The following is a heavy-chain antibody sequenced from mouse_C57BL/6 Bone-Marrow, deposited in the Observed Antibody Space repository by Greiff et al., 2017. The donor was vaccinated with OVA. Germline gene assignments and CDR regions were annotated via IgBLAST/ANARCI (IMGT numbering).Heavy chain of an antibody. J-gene: IGHJ2*01. Sequence: EVQLQESGAELVRPGASVKLSCTASGFNIKDDYMHWVKQRPEQGLEWIGWIDPENGDTEYASKFQGKATITADTSSNTAYLQLSSLTSEDTAVYYCTDYGSSWGYWGQGTTLTVSS. D-gene: IGHD1-1*01. CDR1: GFNIKDDY. V-gene: IGHV14-4*01. CDR2: IDPENGDT. CDR3: TDYGSSWGY.